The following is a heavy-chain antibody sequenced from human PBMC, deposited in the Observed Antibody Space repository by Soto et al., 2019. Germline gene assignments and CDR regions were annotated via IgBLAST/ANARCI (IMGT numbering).Heavy chain of an antibody. CDR1: CYSISSGYY. V-gene: IGHV4-38-2*01. CDR3: ARVNLWFGESSTDIYGMDV. Sequence: PSETLSLTCAVSCYSISSGYYWGWIRQPPGKGLEWIGSIYHSGSTYYNPSLKSRVTISVDTSKNQFSLKLSSVTAADTAVYYCARVNLWFGESSTDIYGMDVWGQGTTVTVSS. J-gene: IGHJ6*02. D-gene: IGHD3-10*01. CDR2: IYHSGST.